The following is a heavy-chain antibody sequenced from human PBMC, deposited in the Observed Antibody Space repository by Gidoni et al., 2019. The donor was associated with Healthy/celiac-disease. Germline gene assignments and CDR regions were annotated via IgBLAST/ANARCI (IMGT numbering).Heavy chain of an antibody. CDR2: TYYRSKWYN. D-gene: IGHD3-10*01. Sequence: QVQLQQSGPGLVKPSQPLSLTCSISGDSVSSNSAAWTWIRQSPSRGLEWLGRTYYRSKWYNDYAVSVKSRITINPDTSKNQFSLQLNSVTPEDTAVYYCARGGVNREWFGELLNWFDPWGQGTLVTVSS. CDR1: GDSVSSNSAA. J-gene: IGHJ5*02. CDR3: ARGGVNREWFGELLNWFDP. V-gene: IGHV6-1*01.